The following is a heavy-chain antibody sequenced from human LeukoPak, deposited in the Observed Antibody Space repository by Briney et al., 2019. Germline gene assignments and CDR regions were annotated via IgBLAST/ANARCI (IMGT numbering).Heavy chain of an antibody. CDR3: ASFEWSDAFDI. D-gene: IGHD3-3*01. CDR2: IGTVGDT. J-gene: IGHJ3*02. V-gene: IGHV3-13*01. CDR1: GFTFSNSD. Sequence: GGSLRLSCAASGFTFSNSDMHWVRQATGKGLEWVSAIGTVGDTYYPDSVKGRFTISRDNAKNSLYLQMNSLRAEDTAVYYCASFEWSDAFDIWGQGTMVTVSS.